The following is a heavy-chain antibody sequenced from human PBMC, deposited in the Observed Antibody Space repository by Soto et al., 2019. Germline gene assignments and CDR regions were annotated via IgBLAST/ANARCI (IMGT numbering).Heavy chain of an antibody. CDR1: GGSISSGGYS. V-gene: IGHV4-30-2*01. J-gene: IGHJ5*02. CDR3: ARVNEYSWFDP. D-gene: IGHD6-6*01. CDR2: IYHIGST. Sequence: PSETLSLTCAVSGGSISSGGYSWSWIRQPPGKGLEWIGYIYHIGSTYYNPSLKSRVTISVDRSKNQFSLKLSSVTAADTAVYYCARVNEYSWFDPWGQGILVTVS.